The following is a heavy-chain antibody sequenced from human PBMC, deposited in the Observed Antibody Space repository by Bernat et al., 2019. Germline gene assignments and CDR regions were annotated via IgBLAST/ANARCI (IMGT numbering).Heavy chain of an antibody. Sequence: EVQLVESGGGLVQPGGSLRLSCAASGFTFSSYAMSWVRQAPGKGLEWVSAISGSGGSTYYADSVKGRFTIPRDNSKNTLYLQMNSLRAEDTAVYYCATDIYGSGSYIGYWGQGTLVTVSS. V-gene: IGHV3-23*04. CDR1: GFTFSSYA. CDR3: ATDIYGSGSYIGY. J-gene: IGHJ4*02. D-gene: IGHD3-10*01. CDR2: ISGSGGST.